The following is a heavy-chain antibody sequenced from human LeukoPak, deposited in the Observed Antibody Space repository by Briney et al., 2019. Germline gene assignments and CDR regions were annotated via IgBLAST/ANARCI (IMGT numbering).Heavy chain of an antibody. CDR3: ARGRGYSKPHDAFDI. V-gene: IGHV1-8*01. J-gene: IGHJ3*02. D-gene: IGHD3-3*01. CDR2: TNPNSGNT. CDR1: GYTFTSYD. Sequence: ASVKVSCKASGYTFTSYDINWVRQATGQGLEWMGWTNPNSGNTGYAQKFQGRVTMTRNTSISTAYMELSSLRSEDTAVYYCARGRGYSKPHDAFDIWGQGTMVTVSS.